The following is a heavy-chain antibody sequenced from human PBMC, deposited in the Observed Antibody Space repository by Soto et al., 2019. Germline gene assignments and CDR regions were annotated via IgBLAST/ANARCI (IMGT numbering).Heavy chain of an antibody. V-gene: IGHV4-59*01. CDR1: GGSISGDF. D-gene: IGHD3-10*01. J-gene: IGHJ4*02. CDR3: ARADTTIVPLDQ. CDR2: MSYTVNT. Sequence: SETLSLTCTVSGGSISGDFCNWIRQPPGKGLEWIGYMSYTVNTNYNPSLTSRVSISVDTSKNQFSLNLNTVTAADTAVYYCARADTTIVPLDQWGQGTLVTVSS.